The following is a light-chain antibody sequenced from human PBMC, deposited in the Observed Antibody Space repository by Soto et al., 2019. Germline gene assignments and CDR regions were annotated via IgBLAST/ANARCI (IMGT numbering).Light chain of an antibody. V-gene: IGKV1-39*01. Sequence: EIQMPQSPSSLSASVGDRVTITCRASQNITSHLNWYQQKPGKAPKLLIFAASILQSGVPSRFTGSGSGTDFTLTISSLQPDDYALYYCQKSFRTRTFGQGTKVDIK. CDR2: AAS. CDR3: QKSFRTRT. CDR1: QNITSH. J-gene: IGKJ1*01.